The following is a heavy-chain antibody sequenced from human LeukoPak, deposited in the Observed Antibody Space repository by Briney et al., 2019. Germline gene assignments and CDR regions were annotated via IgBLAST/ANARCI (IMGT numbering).Heavy chain of an antibody. J-gene: IGHJ4*02. CDR3: ARDALSGSYDY. Sequence: GRSLRLSCAASGFTVSSNYMSWVRQAPGKGLEWVSVIYSGGSTYYADSVKGRFTISRDNSKNTLYLQMNSLRAEDTAVYYCARDALSGSYDYWGQGTLVTVSS. CDR2: IYSGGST. D-gene: IGHD1-26*01. V-gene: IGHV3-66*02. CDR1: GFTVSSNY.